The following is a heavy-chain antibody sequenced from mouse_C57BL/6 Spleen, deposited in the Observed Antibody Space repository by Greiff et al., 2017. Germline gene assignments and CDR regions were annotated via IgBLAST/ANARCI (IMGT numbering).Heavy chain of an antibody. CDR1: GYSFTSYY. J-gene: IGHJ2*01. CDR2: IYPGSGNT. D-gene: IGHD1-1*01. CDR3: ARDGSSYEDYFDY. Sequence: VQLQQSGPELVKPGASVKISCTASGYSFTSYYIHWVQQRPGQGLEWIGWIYPGSGNTKYNEKFKGKATLTADTSSSTAYMQLSSLTSEDSAVYYCARDGSSYEDYFDYWGQGTTLTVSS. V-gene: IGHV1-66*01.